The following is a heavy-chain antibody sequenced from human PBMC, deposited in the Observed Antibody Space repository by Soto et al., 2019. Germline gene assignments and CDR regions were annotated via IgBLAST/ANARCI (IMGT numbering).Heavy chain of an antibody. V-gene: IGHV3-30-3*01. D-gene: IGHD2-15*01. CDR2: ISYDGSNK. Sequence: PGGSLRLSCAASGFTFSSYAMHWVRQAPGKGLEWVAVISYDGSNKYYADSVKGRFTISRDNSKNTLYLQMNSLRAEDTAVYYCARDGEAGTPDYWGQGTLVTVSS. CDR1: GFTFSSYA. CDR3: ARDGEAGTPDY. J-gene: IGHJ4*02.